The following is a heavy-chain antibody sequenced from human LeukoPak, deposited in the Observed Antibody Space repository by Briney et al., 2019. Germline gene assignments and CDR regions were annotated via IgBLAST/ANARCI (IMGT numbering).Heavy chain of an antibody. CDR2: IIPILGIP. Sequence: SVKVSCKASGGTFSSYAFSWVRQAPGQGLEWMGRIIPILGIPNYAQTFQGRVTIAADKSTSTAFMELSSLTSENTAVYYCTGYTSGWLTYYWGLGTLVTVSS. CDR1: GGTFSSYA. D-gene: IGHD6-19*01. V-gene: IGHV1-69*04. CDR3: TGYTSGWLTYY. J-gene: IGHJ4*02.